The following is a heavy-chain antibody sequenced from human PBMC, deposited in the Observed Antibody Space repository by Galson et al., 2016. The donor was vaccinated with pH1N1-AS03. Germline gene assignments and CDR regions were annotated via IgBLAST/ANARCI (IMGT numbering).Heavy chain of an antibody. CDR1: GFGFNIYA. CDR3: AAGILQQLAYYFTY. CDR2: ISGSGAGV. J-gene: IGHJ4*02. D-gene: IGHD6-13*01. V-gene: IGHV3-23*01. Sequence: SLRLSCAASGFGFNIYAMSWVRQAPGKGLQWVSGISGSGAGVYYADPLKGRFSISRDNSRNTLYLQVNGLRAEDTAVYFCAAGILQQLAYYFTYWGQGTLVTVSS.